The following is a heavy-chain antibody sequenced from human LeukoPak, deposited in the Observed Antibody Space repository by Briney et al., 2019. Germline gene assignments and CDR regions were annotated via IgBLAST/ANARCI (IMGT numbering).Heavy chain of an antibody. CDR1: GGSISSSSYY. CDR3: ATHYYDSSGYLGEIDY. V-gene: IGHV4-39*07. Sequence: PSETLSLTCTVSGGSISSSSYYWGWIRQPPGKGLEWIGSIYYSGSTYYNPSLKSRVTISVDTSKNQFSLKLSSVTAADTAVYYCATHYYDSSGYLGEIDYWGQGTLVTVSS. CDR2: IYYSGST. J-gene: IGHJ4*02. D-gene: IGHD3-22*01.